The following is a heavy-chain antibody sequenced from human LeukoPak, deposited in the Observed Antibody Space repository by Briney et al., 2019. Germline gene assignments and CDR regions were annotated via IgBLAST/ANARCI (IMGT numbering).Heavy chain of an antibody. D-gene: IGHD6-19*01. CDR1: GDSVSSNSAA. CDR2: TYYRSKWYN. J-gene: IGHJ5*02. Sequence: SQTLSLTCAISGDSVSSNSAAWNWIRQSPSRGLEWLGRTYYRSKWYNDYAVSVKSRITINPDTSKNQFSLQLNSVTPEDTAVYHCARDVAAGNDLYNWFDPWGQGTLVTVSS. V-gene: IGHV6-1*01. CDR3: ARDVAAGNDLYNWFDP.